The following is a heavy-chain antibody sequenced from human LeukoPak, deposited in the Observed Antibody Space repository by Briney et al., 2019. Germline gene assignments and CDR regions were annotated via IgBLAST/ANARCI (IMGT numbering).Heavy chain of an antibody. J-gene: IGHJ4*02. Sequence: GGSLRLSCAASGFTFSSFGMHWVRQSPDKGLEWVAIIWYDGSDKYYADSVKGRFTISRDNSKNTLYLQMDSLRAEDTAVYYCARGYNIVVASKAGFDYWGQGTLVTVSS. CDR2: IWYDGSDK. CDR3: ARGYNIVVASKAGFDY. V-gene: IGHV3-33*01. CDR1: GFTFSSFG. D-gene: IGHD6-19*01.